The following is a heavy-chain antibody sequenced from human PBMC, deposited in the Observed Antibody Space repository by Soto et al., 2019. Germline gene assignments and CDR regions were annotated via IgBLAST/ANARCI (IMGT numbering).Heavy chain of an antibody. D-gene: IGHD2-2*02. CDR2: ISPYNGDT. V-gene: IGHV1-18*01. J-gene: IGHJ4*02. CDR3: ARGGQYRYFDY. Sequence: QVQLVQSGAEVKKPGASVKVSCKTSGYTFTRFGITWVRQAPGQGLEWMGWISPYNGDTKYAEKLEGRVTLTTDTSTDTAYMELTSLTSDDSADYYCARGGQYRYFDYWGQGTLVTVSS. CDR1: GYTFTRFG.